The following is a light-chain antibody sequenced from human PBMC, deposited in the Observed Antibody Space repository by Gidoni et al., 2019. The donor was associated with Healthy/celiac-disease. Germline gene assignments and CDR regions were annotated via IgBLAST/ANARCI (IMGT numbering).Light chain of an antibody. CDR1: QSVSSRY. J-gene: IGKJ1*01. CDR2: GAS. Sequence: DIVLTQSPGTLSLSPGERATLSYRASQSVSSRYLACYQQKPGQAPRLLIYGASSRATGIPDRFSGRGSGTDFTLIISRLVPEDFEMYYCQWSGRSSWTFXXXTKVEIK. CDR3: QWSGRSSWT. V-gene: IGKV3-20*01.